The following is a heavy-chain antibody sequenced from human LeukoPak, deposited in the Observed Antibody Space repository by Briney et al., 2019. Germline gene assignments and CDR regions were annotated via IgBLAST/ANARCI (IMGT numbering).Heavy chain of an antibody. CDR3: ARGSIVGAYFDY. D-gene: IGHD1-26*01. CDR2: ISTSGNSNSI. Sequence: GGPLRLSCVASGFTFSDYYMIWVRQAPGKGLEWLSYISTSGNSNSIYYAASVKGRFTISRDDSKNSLYLQMNGLKTEDTAVYYCARGSIVGAYFDYWGQGTLVTVSS. V-gene: IGHV3-11*01. CDR1: GFTFSDYY. J-gene: IGHJ4*02.